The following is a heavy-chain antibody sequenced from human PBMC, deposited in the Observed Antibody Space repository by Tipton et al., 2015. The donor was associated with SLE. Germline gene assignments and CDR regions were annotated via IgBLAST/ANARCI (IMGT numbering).Heavy chain of an antibody. CDR1: GSSITSSSHY. J-gene: IGHJ4*02. CDR2: IYYTGTT. V-gene: IGHV4-39*01. CDR3: ARQLGWGDPFAFDY. D-gene: IGHD2-21*02. Sequence: TLSLTCSISGSSITSSSHYWGWIRQPPGKGLEWIGSIYYTGTTYYNPSLKSRVTISVETSKNQFSLKLNSVTASDTAVYYCARQLGWGDPFAFDYWGQGTLVTVSP.